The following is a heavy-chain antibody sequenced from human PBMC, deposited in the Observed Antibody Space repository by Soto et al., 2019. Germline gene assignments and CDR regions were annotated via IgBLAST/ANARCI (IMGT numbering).Heavy chain of an antibody. Sequence: SETLSLTCTVSGCSISSGDYYWSWIRQPPGKGLEWIGYIYYSGSTYYNPSLKSRVTISVDTSKNQFSLKLSSVTAADTAVYYCVKERGSSSWTMFDPWGQGTLVTVSS. CDR3: VKERGSSSWTMFDP. V-gene: IGHV4-30-4*01. J-gene: IGHJ5*02. CDR1: GCSISSGDYY. CDR2: IYYSGST. D-gene: IGHD6-13*01.